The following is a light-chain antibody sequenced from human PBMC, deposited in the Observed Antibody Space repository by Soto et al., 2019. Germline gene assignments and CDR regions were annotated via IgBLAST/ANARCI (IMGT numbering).Light chain of an antibody. J-gene: IGLJ3*02. CDR3: SSYASGSVWV. CDR1: SSDVGGYNY. Sequence: QSALTQPPSASGSPGQSVTISCIGTSSDVGGYNYVSWYQQHPGQAPKLMIYEVNKRPSGVPDRFSGSKSGSTASLTVSGLQAEDEADYYCSSYASGSVWVFGGGTKLTVL. CDR2: EVN. V-gene: IGLV2-8*01.